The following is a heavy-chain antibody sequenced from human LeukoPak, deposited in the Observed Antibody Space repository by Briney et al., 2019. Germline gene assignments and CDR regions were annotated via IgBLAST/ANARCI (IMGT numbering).Heavy chain of an antibody. CDR3: ARDRIAVAGRGYFDY. J-gene: IGHJ4*02. D-gene: IGHD6-19*01. CDR1: GFTFSSYG. V-gene: IGHV3-30*19. CDR2: IWYDGSNK. Sequence: GRSLRLSCAASGFTFSSYGTHWVRQAPGKGLEWVAVIWYDGSNKYYADSVKGRFTISRDNSKNTLYLQMNSLRAEDTAVYYCARDRIAVAGRGYFDYWGQGTLVTVSS.